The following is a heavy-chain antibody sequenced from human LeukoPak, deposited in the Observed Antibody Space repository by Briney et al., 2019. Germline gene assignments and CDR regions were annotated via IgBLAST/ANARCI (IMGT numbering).Heavy chain of an antibody. Sequence: GGSLRLSCAASGFTVSSNYMSWVRQAPGKGREWVSVIYSGGSTYYADSVNGRFNISIDNSKNTLYLQMNSLRAEYTAVYYCARDNVRGLYDYWGQGTLVTVSS. J-gene: IGHJ4*02. CDR1: GFTVSSNY. D-gene: IGHD3-10*02. V-gene: IGHV3-66*01. CDR3: ARDNVRGLYDY. CDR2: IYSGGST.